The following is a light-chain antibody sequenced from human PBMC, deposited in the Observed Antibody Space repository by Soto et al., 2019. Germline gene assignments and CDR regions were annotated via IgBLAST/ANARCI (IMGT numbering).Light chain of an antibody. V-gene: IGLV2-14*01. CDR3: SSYTSSSTL. CDR1: SSDVGGYNY. Sequence: QSVLTQPASVSGSPGQSITISCTGTSSDVGGYNYVSWYQHHPGKAPKLMIYEVSNRPSGVSNRFSGSKSGNTASLTIAGLQAEDEADYYCSSYTSSSTLFVTGTKRTV. J-gene: IGLJ1*01. CDR2: EVS.